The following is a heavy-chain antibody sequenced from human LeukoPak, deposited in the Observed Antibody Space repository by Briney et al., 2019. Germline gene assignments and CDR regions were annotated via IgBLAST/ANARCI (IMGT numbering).Heavy chain of an antibody. D-gene: IGHD5-18*01. CDR2: IKQDGSEI. V-gene: IGHV3-7*01. CDR3: ARPGYSYGNGYSWFDP. CDR1: GFTFSSYW. J-gene: IGHJ5*02. Sequence: PGGSLRLSCAASGFTFSSYWMSWVRQAPGKGLEWVANIKQDGSEIHYVDSVKGRFTISRDNAKNSLYLQMNSLRAEDTAVYYCARPGYSYGNGYSWFDPWGQGTLVTVSS.